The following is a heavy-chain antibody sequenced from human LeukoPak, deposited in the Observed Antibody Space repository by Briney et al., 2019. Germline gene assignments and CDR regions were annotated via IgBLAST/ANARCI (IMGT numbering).Heavy chain of an antibody. Sequence: SETLSLTCTVSGGPIYSYNWSWIRHTPGKGLEWIGRLYPGVSANYNPSLMSRVTMPVDTSKIQFALKLSAVTAADTAVYYCARLKFYDSTGYSPGHYMDVWGKGTRVTVSS. J-gene: IGHJ6*03. D-gene: IGHD3-22*01. CDR3: ARLKFYDSTGYSPGHYMDV. V-gene: IGHV4-4*07. CDR2: LYPGVSA. CDR1: GGPIYSYN.